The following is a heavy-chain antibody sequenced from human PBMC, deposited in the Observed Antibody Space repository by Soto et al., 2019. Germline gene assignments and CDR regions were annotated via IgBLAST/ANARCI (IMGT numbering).Heavy chain of an antibody. CDR2: INPSGGST. V-gene: IGHV1-46*01. CDR3: ARVCCSGGSCYSIDY. CDR1: GYTFTSYY. J-gene: IGHJ4*02. Sequence: QVQLVQSGAEVKKPGASVKVSCKASGYTFTSYYMHWVRQAPGQGLEWMGIINPSGGSTSYAQKFQGGVTMTRDTSTSTVYMELSSLRSEDTAVYYCARVCCSGGSCYSIDYWGQGTLVTVSS. D-gene: IGHD2-15*01.